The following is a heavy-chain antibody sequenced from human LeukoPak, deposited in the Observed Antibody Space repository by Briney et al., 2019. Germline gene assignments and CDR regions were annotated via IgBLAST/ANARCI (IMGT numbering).Heavy chain of an antibody. CDR2: ISAYNGNT. Sequence: EASVKVSCKASGYTFPNYVISWVRQAPGQGLEWMGWISAYNGNTHYAQKFQGRVTMTRDTSISTAYMELSRLRSDDTAVYYCARDDSSGYYFDYWGQGTLVTVSS. V-gene: IGHV1-18*01. J-gene: IGHJ4*02. D-gene: IGHD3-22*01. CDR1: GYTFPNYV. CDR3: ARDDSSGYYFDY.